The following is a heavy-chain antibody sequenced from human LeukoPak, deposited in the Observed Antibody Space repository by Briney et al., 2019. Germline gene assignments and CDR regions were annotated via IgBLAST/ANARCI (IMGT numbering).Heavy chain of an antibody. D-gene: IGHD5-24*01. CDR3: AKEMRWLQTKNWFDP. Sequence: GRSLRLSSAASGFTFSSYGMHWVRQAPGKGLEWVAVISYDGSNKYYADSVKGRFTISRDNSKNTLYLQMNSLRAEDTAVYYCAKEMRWLQTKNWFDPWGQGTLVTVSS. CDR1: GFTFSSYG. J-gene: IGHJ5*02. V-gene: IGHV3-30*18. CDR2: ISYDGSNK.